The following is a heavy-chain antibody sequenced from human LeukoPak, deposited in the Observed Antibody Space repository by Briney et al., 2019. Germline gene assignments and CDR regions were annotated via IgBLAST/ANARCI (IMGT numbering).Heavy chain of an antibody. J-gene: IGHJ4*02. CDR3: ARYPKPNCTIGVCYEYYFDY. CDR2: INHSGST. Sequence: PSETLSLTSAVYGGSFSGYYWSWIRQPPGKGLEWIGEINHSGSTNYNPSLKSRVTISVDTSKNQFSLKLSSVTAADTAVYYCARYPKPNCTIGVCYEYYFDYWGQGTLVTVSS. D-gene: IGHD2-8*01. CDR1: GGSFSGYY. V-gene: IGHV4-34*01.